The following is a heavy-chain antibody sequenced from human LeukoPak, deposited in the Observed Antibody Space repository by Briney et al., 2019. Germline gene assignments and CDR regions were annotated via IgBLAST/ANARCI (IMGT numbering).Heavy chain of an antibody. CDR2: IYYSGST. V-gene: IGHV4-59*01. J-gene: IGHJ4*02. D-gene: IGHD3-16*02. CDR3: ARVSRDYVWGSYRSNYFDY. Sequence: SETLSLTCTVSGGSISSYYWSWIRQPPGKGLEWIGYIYYSGSTNYNPSLKSRVTISVDTSKNQFSLKLSSVTAADTAVYYCARVSRDYVWGSYRSNYFDYWGQGTLVTVSS. CDR1: GGSISSYY.